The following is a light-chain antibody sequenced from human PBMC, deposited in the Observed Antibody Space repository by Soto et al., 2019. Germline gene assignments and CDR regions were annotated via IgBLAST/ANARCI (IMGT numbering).Light chain of an antibody. J-gene: IGKJ1*01. CDR3: QQYGSSPWT. Sequence: EFVLTHSPGTLSLSPGERATLSCRASQSVSSSYLAWYQQKPGQAPRPLIYGASSRAIGIPDRFSGSGSGTDFTLTISRLEPEDFAVYYCQQYGSSPWTFGQGTKVDIK. CDR2: GAS. CDR1: QSVSSSY. V-gene: IGKV3-20*01.